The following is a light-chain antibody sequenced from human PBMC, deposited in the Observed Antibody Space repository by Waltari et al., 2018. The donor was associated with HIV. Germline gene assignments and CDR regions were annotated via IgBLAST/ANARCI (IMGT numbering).Light chain of an antibody. CDR3: SAWDRSLSAVV. J-gene: IGLJ2*01. Sequence: GLRQTATLTCPGNSDNVGNQGATWLQQHQGHPPKLLFYRDNKRPSGISERFSASRSGNTASLTITGLQPEDEADYICSAWDRSLSAVVFGGGTTLIVL. V-gene: IGLV10-54*04. CDR1: SDNVGNQG. CDR2: RDN.